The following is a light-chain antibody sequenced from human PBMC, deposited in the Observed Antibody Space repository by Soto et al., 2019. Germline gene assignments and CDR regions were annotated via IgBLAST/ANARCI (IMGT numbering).Light chain of an antibody. J-gene: IGKJ1*01. Sequence: DIQMTQSPSTLSASVGDRVTITCRASQSISSWLAWYQQKPGKAPKLLIYDASSLESGVPSRFSGSGSGTEFNLTISSLQPDDFATYYCQHYNSYSWTFGQGTKVEIK. CDR1: QSISSW. CDR3: QHYNSYSWT. V-gene: IGKV1-5*01. CDR2: DAS.